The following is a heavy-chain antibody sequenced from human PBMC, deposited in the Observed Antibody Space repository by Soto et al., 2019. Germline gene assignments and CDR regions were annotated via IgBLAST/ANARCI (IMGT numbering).Heavy chain of an antibody. V-gene: IGHV3-21*01. J-gene: IGHJ5*02. CDR1: GFTFSSYS. D-gene: IGHD3-22*01. Sequence: GGSLRLSCAASGFTFSSYSMNWVRQAPGKGLEWVSSISSSSSYIYYADSVKGRFTISRDNAKNSLYLQMNSLRAEDTAVYYCARGLYYYDSSAYYSPWGQGTLVTVSS. CDR3: ARGLYYYDSSAYYSP. CDR2: ISSSSSYI.